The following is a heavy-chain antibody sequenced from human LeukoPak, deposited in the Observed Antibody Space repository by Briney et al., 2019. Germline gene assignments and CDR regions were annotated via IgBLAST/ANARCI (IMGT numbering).Heavy chain of an antibody. Sequence: PGGALRLSCAACRFTFSNAWMSWVRQAPGKGLEWVDRIRSKTDGGTTDYAAPVKGRFTISRDDSKNTLYLQMNRLKTGDTAVYYCTTARNMVRGVIPLDYWGQGTLVTVSS. CDR1: RFTFSNAW. CDR3: TTARNMVRGVIPLDY. CDR2: IRSKTDGGTT. J-gene: IGHJ4*02. V-gene: IGHV3-15*01. D-gene: IGHD3-10*01.